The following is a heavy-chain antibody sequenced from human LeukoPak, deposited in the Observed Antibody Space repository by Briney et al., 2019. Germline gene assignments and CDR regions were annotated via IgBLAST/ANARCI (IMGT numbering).Heavy chain of an antibody. J-gene: IGHJ4*02. CDR3: AKAPRGVRGIDILTGYFDY. V-gene: IGHV3-23*01. CDR1: GFTFSSYA. D-gene: IGHD3-9*01. CDR2: ISGSGGST. Sequence: GGSLRLSCAASGFTFSSYAMSWVRQAPGKGLEWVSAISGSGGSTYYADSVKGRFTISRDNSKNTLYLQMNSLRAEDTAVYYCAKAPRGVRGIDILTGYFDYWGQGTLVTVSS.